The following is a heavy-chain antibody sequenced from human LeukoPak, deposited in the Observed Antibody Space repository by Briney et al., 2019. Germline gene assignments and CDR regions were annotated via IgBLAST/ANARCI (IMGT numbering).Heavy chain of an antibody. D-gene: IGHD6-13*01. J-gene: IGHJ4*02. CDR3: ARGSRTYYFDY. CDR1: GGSFSGYY. CDR2: INHSGST. V-gene: IGHV4-34*01. Sequence: PSETLSLTCAVYGGSFSGYYWSWIRQPPGKGLEWIGEINHSGSTNYNPSLKSRVTISVDTSKNQFSLKLSPVTAADTAVYYCARGSRTYYFDYWGQGTLVTVSS.